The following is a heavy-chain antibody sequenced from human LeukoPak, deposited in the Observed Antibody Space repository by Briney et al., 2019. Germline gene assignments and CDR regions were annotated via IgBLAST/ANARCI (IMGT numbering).Heavy chain of an antibody. CDR3: VRHEDLVAIPLGLGAFDL. J-gene: IGHJ3*01. CDR2: MSNTAVT. Sequence: SETLSLTCTVSGASISSCYWSWIRQIPEKELEWIGYMSNTAVTGYNPSLESRVSISRDTSKNQFSLKLTSVTAADTAVYYCVRHEDLVAIPLGLGAFDLWGQGTLVTVSS. V-gene: IGHV4-59*08. CDR1: GASISSCY. D-gene: IGHD5-12*01.